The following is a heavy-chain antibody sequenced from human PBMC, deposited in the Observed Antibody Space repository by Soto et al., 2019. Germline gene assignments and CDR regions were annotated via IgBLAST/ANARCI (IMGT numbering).Heavy chain of an antibody. CDR3: GRFTPPDKDYGVDV. J-gene: IGHJ6*02. V-gene: IGHV4-30-4*01. CDR1: GGSISSSDYY. D-gene: IGHD2-15*01. CDR2: INSSGST. Sequence: QMQLQESGPGLVKPSQILSLTCAVSGGSISSSDYYWSWIRQPPGKGLQWIGYINSSGSTYYNPSPKSRLIMSLDTTQNLFSLKLTSVTAADRAVSFCGRFTPPDKDYGVDVWRPGTTVTVSS.